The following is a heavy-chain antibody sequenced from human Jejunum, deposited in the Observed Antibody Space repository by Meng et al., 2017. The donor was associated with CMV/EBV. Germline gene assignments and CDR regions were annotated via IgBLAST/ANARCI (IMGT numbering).Heavy chain of an antibody. CDR3: ARVEVGITSGDY. V-gene: IGHV1-18*01. D-gene: IGHD1-26*01. CDR1: GYTFTNYG. CDR2: ISAYNGDT. Sequence: QGQLVQSGGGVKKPGASVKVSCKVSGYTFTNYGITWVRQAPGQGLEWMGWISAYNGDTNYAQTLQGRVTMTTDTSTSTAYMELRSLRSDDTAVYYCARVEVGITSGDYWGQGTLVTVSS. J-gene: IGHJ4*02.